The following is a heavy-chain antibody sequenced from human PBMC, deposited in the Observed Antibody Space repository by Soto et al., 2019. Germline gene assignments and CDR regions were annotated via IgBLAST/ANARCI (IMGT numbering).Heavy chain of an antibody. CDR1: GFTFSSYG. Sequence: QVQLVESGGGVVQPGRSLRLSCAASGFTFSSYGMHWVRQAPGKGLEWVAVISYDGSNKYYADSVKGRFTISRDNSKNKLYLEVNSVRAEDTAVYYCAKELLMVRGDLRFIDYWGQGTLVTVSS. V-gene: IGHV3-30*18. CDR3: AKELLMVRGDLRFIDY. CDR2: ISYDGSNK. D-gene: IGHD3-10*01. J-gene: IGHJ4*02.